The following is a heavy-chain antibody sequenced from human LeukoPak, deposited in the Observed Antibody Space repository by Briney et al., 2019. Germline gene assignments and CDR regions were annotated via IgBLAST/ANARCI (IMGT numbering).Heavy chain of an antibody. D-gene: IGHD2/OR15-2a*01. CDR1: GGSFSGYY. Sequence: SETLSLTCAVYGGSFSGYYWSWIRQPPGKGLEWIGEINHSGSTNYNPSLKSRVTISVDTSKNQFSLKLSSVTAADTAVYYCARLRRSLLGYYFDYWGQGTLVTVSS. J-gene: IGHJ4*02. CDR2: INHSGST. CDR3: ARLRRSLLGYYFDY. V-gene: IGHV4-34*01.